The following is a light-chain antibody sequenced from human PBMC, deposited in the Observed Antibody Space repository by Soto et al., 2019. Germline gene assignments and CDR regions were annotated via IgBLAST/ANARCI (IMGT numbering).Light chain of an antibody. V-gene: IGKV3-15*01. J-gene: IGKJ4*01. Sequence: EIVVTQSPATLSVSPGERATLSCRASQSVGNNFAWYQQKPSQAPRPLIFATSTRATGVPARFRGSGSGPEFTLTISSLQSEDFAVYYCQQYGDWPLTFGGGAKVE. CDR1: QSVGNN. CDR2: ATS. CDR3: QQYGDWPLT.